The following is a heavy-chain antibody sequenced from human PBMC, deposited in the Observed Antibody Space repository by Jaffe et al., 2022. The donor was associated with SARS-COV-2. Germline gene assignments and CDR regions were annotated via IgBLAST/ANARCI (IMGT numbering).Heavy chain of an antibody. Sequence: QVQLVQSGAEVKKPGASVRVSCKASGYIFTSYAMHWVRQAPGQRLEWMGWINVGNGKTKYSQKFQGRVTMSRDTSASTTYMELSSLRSEDTAMYYCTREIKGQWEGSEYFQHWGQGTLVTVSS. D-gene: IGHD1-26*01. CDR3: TREIKGQWEGSEYFQH. V-gene: IGHV1-3*01. CDR2: INVGNGKT. J-gene: IGHJ1*01. CDR1: GYIFTSYA.